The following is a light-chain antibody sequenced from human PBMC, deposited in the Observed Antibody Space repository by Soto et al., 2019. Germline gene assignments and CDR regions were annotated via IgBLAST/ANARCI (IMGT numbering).Light chain of an antibody. CDR2: GNS. J-gene: IGLJ2*01. CDR3: QSYDSRLSVV. Sequence: QSVLTQPPSVSGAPGQRVTISCTESSSNIGSGYDVHWYQQFPGTAPKLLIYGNSNRPSGVPDRFSGSKSGTSASLAITGLQAEDEADYYCQSYDSRLSVVFGGGTQLTVL. CDR1: SSNIGSGYD. V-gene: IGLV1-40*01.